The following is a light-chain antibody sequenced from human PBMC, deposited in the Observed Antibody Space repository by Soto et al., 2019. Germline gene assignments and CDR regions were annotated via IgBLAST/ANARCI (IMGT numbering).Light chain of an antibody. Sequence: EIRMTNFPPTVSAYHRDRVTXTCRASQSISSWLAWYQQKPGKAHNLLIYKASNLESGVTSRFSRSGSGTEFTLTIRTVQPDAFAPSYCQQYKSYPLTFAGRTK. J-gene: IGKJ4*01. V-gene: IGKV1-5*03. CDR3: QQYKSYPLT. CDR1: QSISSW. CDR2: KAS.